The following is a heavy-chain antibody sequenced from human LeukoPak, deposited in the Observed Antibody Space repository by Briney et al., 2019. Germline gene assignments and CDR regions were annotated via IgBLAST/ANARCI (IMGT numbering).Heavy chain of an antibody. D-gene: IGHD2-15*01. CDR3: ARDLSSLPYYYYGMDV. V-gene: IGHV3-30-3*01. J-gene: IGHJ6*02. CDR1: GFTFSSYA. Sequence: PGRSLRLPCAASGFTFSSYAMHWVRQAPGKGLEWVAVISYDGSNKYYADSVKGRFTISRDNSKNTLYLQMNGLRAEDTAVYYCARDLSSLPYYYYGMDVWGQGTTVTVSS. CDR2: ISYDGSNK.